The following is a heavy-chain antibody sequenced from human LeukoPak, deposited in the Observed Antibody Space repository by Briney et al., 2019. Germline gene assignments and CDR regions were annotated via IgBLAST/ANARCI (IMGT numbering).Heavy chain of an antibody. Sequence: ASVKVSCKASGYTFTSYYMHWVRQAPGQGLEWMGIINPSGGSTSYAQKFQGRVTMTRDTSISTAYMELSRLRSDDTAVYYCARDGYSSSWPTDFDYWGQGTLVTVSS. CDR1: GYTFTSYY. V-gene: IGHV1-46*01. CDR3: ARDGYSSSWPTDFDY. J-gene: IGHJ4*02. D-gene: IGHD6-13*01. CDR2: INPSGGST.